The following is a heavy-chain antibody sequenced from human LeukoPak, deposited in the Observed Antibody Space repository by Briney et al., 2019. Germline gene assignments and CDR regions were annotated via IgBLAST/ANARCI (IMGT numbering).Heavy chain of an antibody. J-gene: IGHJ4*02. CDR2: IYYSGST. D-gene: IGHD1-14*01. CDR1: GGSISSYY. Sequence: SETLSLTCTVSGGSISSYYWSWIRQPPGKGLEWSGYIYYSGSTNYNPSLKSRVTITVDTSKNQLSLKLSSVTAADTAVYYCARGVSRSGLGYWGQGTLVTVSS. CDR3: ARGVSRSGLGY. V-gene: IGHV4-59*01.